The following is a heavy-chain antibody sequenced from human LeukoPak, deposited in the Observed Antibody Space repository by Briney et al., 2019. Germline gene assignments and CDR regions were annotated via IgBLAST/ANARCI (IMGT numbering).Heavy chain of an antibody. V-gene: IGHV3-9*01. CDR3: ARDLAVAGSHDAFDI. D-gene: IGHD6-19*01. Sequence: PGGSLRFSCVASGFTFDDYAMHRVRHAPGKGLEWVSGISWNSGSIGYADSVKGRFTISRDNSKNTLYLQMNSLRAEDTAVYYCARDLAVAGSHDAFDIWGQGTMVTVSS. J-gene: IGHJ3*02. CDR2: ISWNSGSI. CDR1: GFTFDDYA.